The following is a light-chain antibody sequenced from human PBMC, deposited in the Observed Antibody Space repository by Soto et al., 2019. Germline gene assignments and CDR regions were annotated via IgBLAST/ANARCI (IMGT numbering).Light chain of an antibody. V-gene: IGKV3-20*01. Sequence: EIVLTQSPGTLSLSPGERXTLSCRASQTXXSXYXAWYQRXPGQAPRLLIYHASSXATGIPXXFSGSGSWADFTLTXSRLXPXDFAVYYCQQYGSSITFGGGTKV. CDR2: HAS. CDR1: QTXXSXY. CDR3: QQYGSSIT. J-gene: IGKJ4*01.